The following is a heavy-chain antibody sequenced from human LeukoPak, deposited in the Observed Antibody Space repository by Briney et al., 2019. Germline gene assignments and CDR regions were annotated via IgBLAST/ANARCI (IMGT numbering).Heavy chain of an antibody. Sequence: GASVKVSCKASGYTSTSYDINWVRQATGQGLEWMGWMNPNSANTGYAQKFQGRVTMTRNNSITTAYMELSSLRSEDTAVYYCARGPSPLYGDPDYWGQGTLVTVSS. V-gene: IGHV1-8*01. CDR2: MNPNSANT. J-gene: IGHJ4*02. D-gene: IGHD4-17*01. CDR1: GYTSTSYD. CDR3: ARGPSPLYGDPDY.